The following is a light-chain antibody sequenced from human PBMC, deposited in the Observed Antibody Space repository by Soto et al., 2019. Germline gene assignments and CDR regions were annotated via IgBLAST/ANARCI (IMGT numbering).Light chain of an antibody. CDR3: QQAYSFPIT. CDR1: QSISSW. J-gene: IGKJ5*01. Sequence: GDRVTITCLASQSISSWLAWYQQKPGKAPKLLIYDASSLESGVPARFSGSGSGTDFTLSINSLQPEDFATYYCQQAYSFPITFGQGTRLEIK. CDR2: DAS. V-gene: IGKV1D-12*01.